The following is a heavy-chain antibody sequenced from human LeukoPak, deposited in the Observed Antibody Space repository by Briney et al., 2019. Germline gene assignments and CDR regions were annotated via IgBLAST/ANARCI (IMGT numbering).Heavy chain of an antibody. J-gene: IGHJ4*02. CDR2: TYYRSKWYN. Sequence: SQTLTLTCAIAGDSVSNNSAAWNWIRQSPSRGLEWLGRTYYRSKWYNDYAVSVKSRITINPDTSKNQFSLQLNSVTPEDTAVYYCARGDYDFWSGYPHYFDYWGQGTLVTVSS. V-gene: IGHV6-1*01. D-gene: IGHD3-3*01. CDR1: GDSVSNNSAA. CDR3: ARGDYDFWSGYPHYFDY.